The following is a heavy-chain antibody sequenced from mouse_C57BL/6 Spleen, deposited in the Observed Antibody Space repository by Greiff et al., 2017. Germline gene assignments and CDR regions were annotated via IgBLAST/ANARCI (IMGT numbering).Heavy chain of an antibody. V-gene: IGHV14-3*01. Sequence: VQLQQSVAELVRPGASVKLSCTASGFNIKNTYMHWVKQRPEQGLEWIGRIDPANGNTKYAPKFQGKATITADTSSNTAYLQLSSLTSEDTAIYYCARSDPRYYYGSSWDWYFDVWGTGTTVTVSS. CDR3: ARSDPRYYYGSSWDWYFDV. CDR2: IDPANGNT. D-gene: IGHD1-1*01. J-gene: IGHJ1*03. CDR1: GFNIKNTY.